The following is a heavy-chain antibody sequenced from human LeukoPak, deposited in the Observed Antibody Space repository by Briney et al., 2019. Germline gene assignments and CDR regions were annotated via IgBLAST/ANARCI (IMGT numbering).Heavy chain of an antibody. D-gene: IGHD1-20*01. CDR3: ATEGRKIRAITGISFDY. Sequence: ASVKVSCKGSGNTLTELSMHWVRQAPGKGLEWMGGFDPEDGETIYAQKFQGRVTMTEDTSTDTAYMELSSLRSEDTAVYYCATEGRKIRAITGISFDYWGQGTLVTVSS. V-gene: IGHV1-24*01. J-gene: IGHJ4*02. CDR1: GNTLTELS. CDR2: FDPEDGET.